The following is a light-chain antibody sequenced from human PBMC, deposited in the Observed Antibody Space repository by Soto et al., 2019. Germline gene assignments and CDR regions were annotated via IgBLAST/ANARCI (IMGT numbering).Light chain of an antibody. V-gene: IGKV1-39*01. CDR2: AAS. Sequence: DIQMTQSPSSLSASVGDRVTITCRSSQSIRSYLNWYQQKPGKAPKLLIYAASSLQSGVPSRFSGSASGTDFTLTISSLQPEDYATYYCQQSYSTPQTFGQGTKVEIK. CDR1: QSIRSY. J-gene: IGKJ1*01. CDR3: QQSYSTPQT.